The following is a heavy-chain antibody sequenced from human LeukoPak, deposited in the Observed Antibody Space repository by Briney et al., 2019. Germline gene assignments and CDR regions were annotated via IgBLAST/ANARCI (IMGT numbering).Heavy chain of an antibody. J-gene: IGHJ4*02. V-gene: IGHV3-30*03. CDR3: ARNGGRWTMVRGDGFYFDY. CDR1: GFTFSSYG. Sequence: QTGGSLRLSCAASGFTFSSYGMHWVRQAPGKGLEWVTVISYDGSDKCYADSVKGRFTISRDNSKNTLYMQMNSLRREDTAVYYCARNGGRWTMVRGDGFYFDYWGQGTLVTVSS. CDR2: ISYDGSDK. D-gene: IGHD3-10*01.